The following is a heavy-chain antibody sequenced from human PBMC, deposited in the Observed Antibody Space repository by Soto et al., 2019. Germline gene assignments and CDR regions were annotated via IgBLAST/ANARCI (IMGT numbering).Heavy chain of an antibody. D-gene: IGHD3-10*01. CDR3: ARNQPSGSYFDY. V-gene: IGHV3-11*01. J-gene: IGHJ4*02. Sequence: SCSASGFTFSDYYMSWIRQAPGKGLEWVSYISSSIYYADSVKGRFTISRDNAKNSLYLQMNSLRAEDTAVYYCARNQPSGSYFDYWGQGTLVTVSS. CDR2: ISSSI. CDR1: GFTFSDYY.